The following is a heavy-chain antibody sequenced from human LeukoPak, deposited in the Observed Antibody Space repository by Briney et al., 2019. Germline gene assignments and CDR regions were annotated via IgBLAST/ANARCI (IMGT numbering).Heavy chain of an antibody. CDR1: GGSISSGGYY. D-gene: IGHD1-1*01. Sequence: SETLSLTCTVSGGSISSGGYYWSWIRQHPGKGLEWIGYIYYSGSTYYNPSLKSRVTISVDTSKNQFSLKLSSVTAADTAVYYCARVTTGMHAFDIWGQGTMATVSS. CDR3: ARVTTGMHAFDI. J-gene: IGHJ3*02. V-gene: IGHV4-31*03. CDR2: IYYSGST.